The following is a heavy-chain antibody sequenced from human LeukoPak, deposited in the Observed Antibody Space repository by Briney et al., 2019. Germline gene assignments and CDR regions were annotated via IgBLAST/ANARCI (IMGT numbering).Heavy chain of an antibody. D-gene: IGHD6-19*01. V-gene: IGHV3-7*01. CDR2: IKQDGSEK. Sequence: GGSLRLSCAASGFTFSSYWISSARQAPGKGLEWVANIKQDGSEKYYVDSVKGRFTISRDNAKNSLYLQMNSLRAEDTAVYYCARLFLYAVTGTGRIDWYFDLWGRGTLVTVSS. CDR1: GFTFSSYW. CDR3: ARLFLYAVTGTGRIDWYFDL. J-gene: IGHJ2*01.